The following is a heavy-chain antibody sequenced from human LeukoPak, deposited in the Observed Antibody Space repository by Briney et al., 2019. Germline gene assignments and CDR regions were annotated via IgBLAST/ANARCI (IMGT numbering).Heavy chain of an antibody. D-gene: IGHD3-10*01. Sequence: SGGSLRLSCAASGFTFSSYGMHWVRQAPGKGLEWVAVIWYDGSNKYYADSVKGRFTISRDNSKNTLYLQMNSLRAEDTAVYYCAKDGRSGSYYPYWGQGTLVTVSS. CDR1: GFTFSSYG. CDR3: AKDGRSGSYYPY. CDR2: IWYDGSNK. V-gene: IGHV3-33*06. J-gene: IGHJ4*02.